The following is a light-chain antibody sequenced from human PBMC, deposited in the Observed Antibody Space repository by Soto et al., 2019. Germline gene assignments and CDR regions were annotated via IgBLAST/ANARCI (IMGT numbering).Light chain of an antibody. CDR2: DAS. Sequence: DIQMTQAPSSRSASVGDRVTITCQASQDIKKNVNWYQQKPGKVPKVLIYDASTLETGVPSRFSGSGSETEFTLTISSLQSEDIATYFCQQFHDLPLTFGQGTRLEIK. CDR3: QQFHDLPLT. J-gene: IGKJ5*01. CDR1: QDIKKN. V-gene: IGKV1-33*01.